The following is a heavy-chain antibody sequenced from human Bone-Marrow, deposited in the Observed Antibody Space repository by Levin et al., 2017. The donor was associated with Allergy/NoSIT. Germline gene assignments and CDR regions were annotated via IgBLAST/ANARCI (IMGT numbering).Heavy chain of an antibody. CDR2: IYYSGST. CDR1: GGSVSSGSYY. CDR3: ARGPQYCSGGSCYTR. J-gene: IGHJ4*02. Sequence: SETLSLTCTVSGGSVSSGSYYWSWIRQPPGKGLEWIGYIYYSGSTNYNPSLKSRVTISVDTSKNQFSLKLSSVTAADTAVYYCARGPQYCSGGSCYTRWGQGTLVTVSS. D-gene: IGHD2-15*01. V-gene: IGHV4-61*01.